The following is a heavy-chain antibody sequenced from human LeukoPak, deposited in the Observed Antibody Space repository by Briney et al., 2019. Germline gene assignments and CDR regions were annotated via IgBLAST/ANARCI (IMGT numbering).Heavy chain of an antibody. CDR3: ARDRYYYDSSGYIRGFDY. J-gene: IGHJ4*02. V-gene: IGHV3-7*01. D-gene: IGHD3-22*01. CDR1: GFTFSSYW. Sequence: PGVSLRRSCAASGFTFSSYWMSWVRQAPGKGLEWVANIKQDGSEKYYVDSVKGRFTISRDNAKNSLYLQMNSLRAEDTAVYYCARDRYYYDSSGYIRGFDYWGQGTLVTVSS. CDR2: IKQDGSEK.